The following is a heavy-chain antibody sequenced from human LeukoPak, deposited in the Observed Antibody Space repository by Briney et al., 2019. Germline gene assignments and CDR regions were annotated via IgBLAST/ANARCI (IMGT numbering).Heavy chain of an antibody. CDR3: ARDLDYAWGSYRPYYFDY. CDR2: INPNSGGT. V-gene: IGHV1-2*02. CDR1: GYTFTGYY. Sequence: ASVKVSCKASGYTFTGYYMHWVRQAPGQGLEWMGWINPNSGGTNYAQKFQGRVTMTRDTSISTAYMELSRLRSDDTAVYYCARDLDYAWGSYRPYYFDYWGQGTLVTVSS. D-gene: IGHD3-16*02. J-gene: IGHJ4*02.